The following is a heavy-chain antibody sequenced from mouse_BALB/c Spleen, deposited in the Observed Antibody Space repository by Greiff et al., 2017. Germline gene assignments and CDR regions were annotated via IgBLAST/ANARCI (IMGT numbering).Heavy chain of an antibody. CDR2: ILPGSGST. Sequence: QVQLKESGAELMKPGASVKISCKATGYTFSSYWIEWVKQRPGHGLEWIGEILPGSGSTNYNEKFKGKATFTADTSSNTAYMQLSSLTSEDSAVYYCARGTHIYYSYWYFDVWGAGTTVTVSS. D-gene: IGHD1-1*01. J-gene: IGHJ1*01. CDR1: GYTFSSYW. V-gene: IGHV1-9*01. CDR3: ARGTHIYYSYWYFDV.